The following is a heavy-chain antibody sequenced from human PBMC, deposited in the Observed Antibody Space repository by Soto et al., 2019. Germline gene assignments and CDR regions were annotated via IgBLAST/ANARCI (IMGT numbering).Heavy chain of an antibody. D-gene: IGHD1-26*01. CDR1: GFTFSDHY. CDR3: ASSGSYNPFDY. V-gene: IGHV3-72*01. J-gene: IGHJ4*02. CDR2: TRNKANSYTT. Sequence: EVQLVESGGGLVQPGGSLRLSCAASGFTFSDHYMDWVRQAPGKGLEWVGRTRNKANSYTTEYAASVKGRFTISRDDSKNLLYLQMNSLNTEDTAVYYCASSGSYNPFDYWGQGTLVTVSS.